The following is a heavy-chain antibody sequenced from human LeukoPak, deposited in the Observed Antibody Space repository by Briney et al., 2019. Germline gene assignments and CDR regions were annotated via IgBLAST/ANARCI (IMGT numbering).Heavy chain of an antibody. CDR3: ARLHCSGRSCYSASEGNWFDP. J-gene: IGHJ5*02. CDR1: GGSISSYY. V-gene: IGHV4-59*08. Sequence: SETLSLTCTVSGGSISSYYWSWIRQPPGKGLEWIGYIYYSGSTNYNPSLKSRVTISVDTSKNQFSLKLSSVTAADTAVYYCARLHCSGRSCYSASEGNWFDPWGQGTLVTVSS. CDR2: IYYSGST. D-gene: IGHD2-15*01.